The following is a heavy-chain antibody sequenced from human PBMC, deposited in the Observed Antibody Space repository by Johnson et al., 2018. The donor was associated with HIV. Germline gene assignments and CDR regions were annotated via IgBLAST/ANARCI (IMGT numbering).Heavy chain of an antibody. J-gene: IGHJ3*02. V-gene: IGHV3-20*04. Sequence: VKLVESGGGVVRPGGSLRLSCAASGFTFDDYGMTWVRQTPGKGLEWVSGINWNGGSTGYADSVKGRFTISRDNAKNSRYLQMNSLRAEDTAGYSCARGWELQVLDIWGQGTMVTVSS. CDR2: INWNGGST. CDR1: GFTFDDYG. D-gene: IGHD1-26*01. CDR3: ARGWELQVLDI.